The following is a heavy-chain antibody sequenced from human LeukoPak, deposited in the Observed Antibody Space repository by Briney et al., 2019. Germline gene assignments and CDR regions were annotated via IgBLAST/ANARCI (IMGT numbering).Heavy chain of an antibody. D-gene: IGHD2-15*01. CDR1: GFAFSSYW. J-gene: IGHJ4*02. CDR3: ARERYCSGGSCSCFDY. Sequence: PGGSLRLSCAASGFAFSSYWMHWVRHAPGKGLVWVSRINSDGSSTSYADSVKGRFTISRDNAKNTLYLQMNSLRAEDTAVYYCARERYCSGGSCSCFDYWGQGTLVTVSS. CDR2: INSDGSST. V-gene: IGHV3-74*01.